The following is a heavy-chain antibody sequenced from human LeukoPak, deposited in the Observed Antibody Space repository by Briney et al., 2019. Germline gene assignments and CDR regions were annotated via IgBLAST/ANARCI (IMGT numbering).Heavy chain of an antibody. J-gene: IGHJ4*02. CDR1: GYTFTGYY. CDR3: ARDYRTGFDY. Sequence: ASVKVSFKASGYTFTGYYMHWVRQDPGQGLEWLGWISTYNGNTHYAQKLQGRVTMTTDTSTTTAYMELRSLRSDDTAVYYCARDYRTGFDYWGQGTLVTVSS. CDR2: ISTYNGNT. V-gene: IGHV1-18*04. D-gene: IGHD7-27*01.